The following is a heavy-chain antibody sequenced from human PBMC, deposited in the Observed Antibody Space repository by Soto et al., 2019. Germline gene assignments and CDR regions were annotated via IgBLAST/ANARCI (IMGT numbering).Heavy chain of an antibody. CDR2: INHSGST. V-gene: IGHV4-34*01. J-gene: IGHJ5*02. D-gene: IGHD3-10*01. CDR1: GGSFSGYY. CDR3: ARTSGSGSYSGWFDL. Sequence: QVQLQQWGAGLLKPSETLSLTCAVYGGSFSGYYWSWIRQPPGKGLEWIGEINHSGSTNYNPSLTRPVTISVDASKNHFSLKLSSVTAADTAVYYCARTSGSGSYSGWFDLWGQGTLVTGSS.